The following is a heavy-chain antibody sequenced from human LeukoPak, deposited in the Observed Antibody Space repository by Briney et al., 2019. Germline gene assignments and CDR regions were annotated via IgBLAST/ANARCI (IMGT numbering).Heavy chain of an antibody. CDR1: GFSFRDYG. J-gene: IGHJ3*02. V-gene: IGHV3-33*01. Sequence: GRSLRLSCAASGFSFRDYGMHWVRQAPGKGLEGVGVIWNDGSKKDYADFVKGRLTISRDNSKSTLYLQVNSLRAEDTAVYYCARVGSGSWPWAFDIWGQGTMVTVSP. D-gene: IGHD3-10*01. CDR2: IWNDGSKK. CDR3: ARVGSGSWPWAFDI.